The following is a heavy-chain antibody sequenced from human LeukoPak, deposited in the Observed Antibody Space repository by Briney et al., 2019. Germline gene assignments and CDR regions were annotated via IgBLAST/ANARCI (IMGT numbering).Heavy chain of an antibody. Sequence: PGGSLRLSCAASGFTVSSNYMSWVRQAPGKGLEWVSVIYSGGSTYYADSVKGRFTISRDNSKNTLYLQMNSLRAEDTAVYYCARGGSSSWFDDAFDIWGQGTMVTVSS. CDR3: ARGGSSSWFDDAFDI. J-gene: IGHJ3*02. CDR1: GFTVSSNY. CDR2: IYSGGST. D-gene: IGHD6-13*01. V-gene: IGHV3-66*01.